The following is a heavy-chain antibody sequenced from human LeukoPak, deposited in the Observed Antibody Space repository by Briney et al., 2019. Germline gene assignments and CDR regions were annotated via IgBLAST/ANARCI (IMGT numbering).Heavy chain of an antibody. V-gene: IGHV1-18*01. D-gene: IGHD1-1*01. CDR1: GYTFTSYG. CDR3: AADGTRGRDYYYYYGMDV. CDR2: ISAYNGNT. J-gene: IGHJ6*02. Sequence: GASVKVSCKASGYTFTSYGISWVRQAPGQGLEWMGWISAYNGNTNYAQKLQGRVTMTTDTSTSTAYMELRSLRSDDTAVYYCAADGTRGRDYYYYYGMDVWGQGTTVTVSS.